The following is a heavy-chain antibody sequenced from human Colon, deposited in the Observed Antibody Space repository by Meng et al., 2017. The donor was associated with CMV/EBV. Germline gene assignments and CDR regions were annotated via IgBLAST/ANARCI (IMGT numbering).Heavy chain of an antibody. CDR2: ISKIGSSI. CDR1: GFDLSKYE. V-gene: IGHV3-48*03. CDR3: AREGPQASDFWSNYYKPLDY. Sequence: GSLRLSCAAAGFDLSKYEMNWLRQAPGKGLEWISYISKIGSSIYYADSVEGRFTISRDNAKSLVYLEMNGLRGEDTAVYYCAREGPQASDFWSNYYKPLDYWGQGTLVTVSS. J-gene: IGHJ4*02. D-gene: IGHD3-3*01.